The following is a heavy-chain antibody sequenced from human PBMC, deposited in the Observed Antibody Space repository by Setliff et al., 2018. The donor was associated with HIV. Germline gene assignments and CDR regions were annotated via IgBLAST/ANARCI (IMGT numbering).Heavy chain of an antibody. V-gene: IGHV3-48*04. D-gene: IGHD3-16*01. Sequence: LRLSCAASGFTFNTYSMSWVRQAPGKGLEWLSYISSSGTTMHYADSVRGRFTISRDNAKNSLYLQMNSLRAEDTAVYYCATSLPPGISYVYDAFDIWGQGTMVTVS. CDR3: ATSLPPGISYVYDAFDI. CDR1: GFTFNTYS. J-gene: IGHJ3*02. CDR2: ISSSGTTM.